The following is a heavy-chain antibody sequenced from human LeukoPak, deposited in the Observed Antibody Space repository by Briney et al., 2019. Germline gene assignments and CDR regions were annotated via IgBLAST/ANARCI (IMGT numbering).Heavy chain of an antibody. CDR1: GGTFSSYA. CDR3: ARFSVGGYRSFDY. V-gene: IGHV1-69*01. D-gene: IGHD5-18*01. Sequence: ASVKLSCKASGGTFSSYAISWVRQAPGQGLEWMGGIIPIFGTANYAQKFQGRVTITADESTSTAYMELSSLRSEDTAVYYCARFSVGGYRSFDYWGQGTLVTVSS. J-gene: IGHJ4*02. CDR2: IIPIFGTA.